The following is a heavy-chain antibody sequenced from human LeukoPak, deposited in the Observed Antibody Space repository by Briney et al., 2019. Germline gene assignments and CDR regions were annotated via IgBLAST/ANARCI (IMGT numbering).Heavy chain of an antibody. J-gene: IGHJ3*02. Sequence: ASETLTLTCTVSGGTFNNYDWTWIRQPPGKGLEWIGYMYYIGSTNYNPPFKSRVTMSVDPSKNQFALQLTSVTLANTAVYYCARVPPSGSLGVTDAFDIWGQGTMVTVSS. CDR2: MYYIGST. CDR1: GGTFNNYD. D-gene: IGHD3-3*01. CDR3: ARVPPSGSLGVTDAFDI. V-gene: IGHV4-59*01.